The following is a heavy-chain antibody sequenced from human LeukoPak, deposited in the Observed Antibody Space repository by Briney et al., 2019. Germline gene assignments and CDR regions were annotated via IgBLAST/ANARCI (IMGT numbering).Heavy chain of an antibody. V-gene: IGHV5-51*01. CDR3: ARQGAYYYDSSGYYYWFDP. D-gene: IGHD3-22*01. CDR2: IYPGASDT. J-gene: IGHJ5*02. Sequence: GESLKISCKGSGYSFTSYWIGWVRQMPGKGLEWMGIIYPGASDTRYSTSFQGQVTISADKSISTAYLQWSSLKASDTAMYYCARQGAYYYDSSGYYYWFDPWGQGTLVTVSS. CDR1: GYSFTSYW.